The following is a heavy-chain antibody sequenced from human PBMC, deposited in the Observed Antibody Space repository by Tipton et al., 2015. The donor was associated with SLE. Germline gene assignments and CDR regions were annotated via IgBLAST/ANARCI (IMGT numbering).Heavy chain of an antibody. Sequence: TLSLTCTVSGGSINNSSYHWAWIRQPPGKGLEWIGSIYHSGSIHYNPSLRSRVTISIDTSKNQFFLKLTTLTDADTAIYYCARDVEFSTVSIFGVLPWGQGLQVTVSS. CDR3: ARDVEFSTVSIFGVLP. V-gene: IGHV4-39*07. CDR2: IYHSGSI. D-gene: IGHD3-3*01. J-gene: IGHJ4*02. CDR1: GGSINNSSYH.